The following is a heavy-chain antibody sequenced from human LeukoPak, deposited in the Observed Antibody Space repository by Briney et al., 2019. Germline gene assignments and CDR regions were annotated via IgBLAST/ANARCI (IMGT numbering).Heavy chain of an antibody. Sequence: SVKVSCKASGGTFSSYAISWVRQAPGQGLEWMGRIIPIFGIANYAQKFQGRVTITADKSTSTAHMELSSLRSEDTAVYYCARDRDTAMVTFDYWGQGTLVTVSS. CDR1: GGTFSSYA. CDR2: IIPIFGIA. V-gene: IGHV1-69*04. J-gene: IGHJ4*02. D-gene: IGHD5-18*01. CDR3: ARDRDTAMVTFDY.